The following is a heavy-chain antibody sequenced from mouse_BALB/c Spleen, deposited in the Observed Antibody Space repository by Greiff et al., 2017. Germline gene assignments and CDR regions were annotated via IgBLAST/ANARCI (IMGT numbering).Heavy chain of an antibody. Sequence: VNVVESGAELVKPGASVKLSCKASGYTFTSYYMYWVKQRPGQGLEWIGEINPSNGGTNFNEKFKSKATLTVDKSSSTAYMQLSSLTSDDSAVYYCTRNYGYGLYAMDYWGQGTSVTVSS. CDR1: GYTFTSYY. V-gene: IGHV1S81*02. D-gene: IGHD2-2*01. CDR3: TRNYGYGLYAMDY. CDR2: INPSNGGT. J-gene: IGHJ4*01.